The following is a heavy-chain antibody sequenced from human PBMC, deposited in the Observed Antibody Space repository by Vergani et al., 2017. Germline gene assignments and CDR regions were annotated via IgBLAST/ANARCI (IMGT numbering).Heavy chain of an antibody. V-gene: IGHV4-4*03. J-gene: IGHJ4*02. CDR2: ICHTEDT. CDR3: ATIGYRRWVYYFDY. D-gene: IGHD2-2*02. CDR1: GDSISSNNC. Sequence: QVQLQESGPGLVKPLGTLSLTCAVPGDSISSNNCWTWVRQPPGKGLEWIGEICHTEDTKYSPSLKSRVTVSVDESRNLFSLRLNSVTAADTAVYYCATIGYRRWVYYFDYWGQGILVTVSS.